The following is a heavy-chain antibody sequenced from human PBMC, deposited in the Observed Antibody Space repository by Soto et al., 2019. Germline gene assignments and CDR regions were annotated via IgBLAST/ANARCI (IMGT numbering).Heavy chain of an antibody. CDR1: GFTFSSYA. V-gene: IGHV3-30-3*01. J-gene: IGHJ3*02. CDR2: ISYDGSNK. CDR3: ARGAYYDILTGYYSGDAFEI. Sequence: GGSLRLSCAASGFTFSSYAMHWVRQAPGKGLEWVAVISYDGSNKYYADSVKGRFTISRDNSKNTLYLQMNSLRAEDTAVYYCARGAYYDILTGYYSGDAFEIWGQGTMVTVS. D-gene: IGHD3-9*01.